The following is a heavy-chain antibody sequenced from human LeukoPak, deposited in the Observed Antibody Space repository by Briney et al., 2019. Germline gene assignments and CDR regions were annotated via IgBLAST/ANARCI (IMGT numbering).Heavy chain of an antibody. CDR2: IYYSGST. V-gene: IGHV4-59*01. Sequence: SETLSLTCAVYGGSFSGYYWSWIRQPPGKGLEWIGYIYYSGSTNYNPSLKSRVTISVDTSKNQFSLKLSSVTAADTAVYYCARVWFGELLSTGFDPWGQGTLVTVSS. J-gene: IGHJ5*02. D-gene: IGHD3-10*01. CDR1: GGSFSGYY. CDR3: ARVWFGELLSTGFDP.